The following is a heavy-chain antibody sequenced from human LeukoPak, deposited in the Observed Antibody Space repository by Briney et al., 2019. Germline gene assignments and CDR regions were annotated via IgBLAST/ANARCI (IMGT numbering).Heavy chain of an antibody. CDR3: ASHSVAGDLDY. J-gene: IGHJ4*02. D-gene: IGHD6-19*01. Sequence: PSETLSLTCAVYGGSFSGYYWSWIRQPPGKGLEWIGEINHSGSTNYNPSLKSRVTISVDTSKNQFSLKLSSVTAADTAVYYCASHSVAGDLDYWGQATLVTVSS. CDR1: GGSFSGYY. CDR2: INHSGST. V-gene: IGHV4-34*01.